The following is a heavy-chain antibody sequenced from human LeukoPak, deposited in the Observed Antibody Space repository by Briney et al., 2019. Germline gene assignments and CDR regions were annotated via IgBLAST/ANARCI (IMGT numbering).Heavy chain of an antibody. Sequence: SETLSLTCTVSDYSISSGYYWGWIRQPPRKGLELSGSNYNSGNNYYNPSLKSRVTISVHTSKNQFSLKVSSVTAADTAVYYCARDSGVTGNFEIWGQGTMVTVSS. V-gene: IGHV4-38-2*02. CDR3: ARDSGVTGNFEI. CDR1: DYSISSGYY. D-gene: IGHD3-10*01. CDR2: NYNSGNN. J-gene: IGHJ3*02.